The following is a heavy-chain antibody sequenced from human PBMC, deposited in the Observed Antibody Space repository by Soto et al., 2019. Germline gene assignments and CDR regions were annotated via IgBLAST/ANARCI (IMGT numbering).Heavy chain of an antibody. D-gene: IGHD3-10*01. V-gene: IGHV1-69*01. J-gene: IGHJ6*02. CDR2: IIPVCGTA. CDR1: GGTFSSYA. CDR3: SRSGGARDCYYGMDV. Sequence: QVQLVQSGAEVKKPGSSVKVSCKASGGTFSSYAISWVRQAPGQGLEWMGGIIPVCGTANYEQKFQGRVTSKADESKRTAHMELSSLRSEDTAVYCCSRSGGARDCYYGMDVWGQGTTVTVSS.